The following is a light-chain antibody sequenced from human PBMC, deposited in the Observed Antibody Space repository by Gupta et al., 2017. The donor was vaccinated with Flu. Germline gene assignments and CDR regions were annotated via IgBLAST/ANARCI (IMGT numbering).Light chain of an antibody. J-gene: IGKJ1*01. CDR3: QQSATSVRT. CDR2: GAS. V-gene: IGKV3-20*01. Sequence: DIVLTQSPGTLSLSPGDRATLSCRASQSVSSSFIAWYQQKPGQAPRLLMYGASSRATGIPDRFSGSASGTDFTLTISRLEPEDFAVYYCQQSATSVRTFGQGTKVEIK. CDR1: QSVSSSF.